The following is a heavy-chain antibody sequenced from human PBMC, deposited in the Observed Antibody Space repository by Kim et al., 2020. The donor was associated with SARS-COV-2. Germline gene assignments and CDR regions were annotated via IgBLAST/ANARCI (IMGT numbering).Heavy chain of an antibody. D-gene: IGHD5-12*01. Sequence: GGSLRLSCAASGFTFSNAWMSWVRQAPGKGLEWVGRIKSKTDGGTTDYAAPVKGRFTISRDDSKNTLYLQMNSLKTEDTAVYYCTTPSDSGYDSEDYYYYYGMDVWGQGTTVTVSS. CDR3: TTPSDSGYDSEDYYYYYGMDV. CDR1: GFTFSNAW. CDR2: IKSKTDGGTT. J-gene: IGHJ6*02. V-gene: IGHV3-15*01.